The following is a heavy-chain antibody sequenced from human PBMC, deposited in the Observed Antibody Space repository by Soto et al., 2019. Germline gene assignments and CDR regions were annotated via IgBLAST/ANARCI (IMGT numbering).Heavy chain of an antibody. D-gene: IGHD6-13*01. V-gene: IGHV1-69*02. Sequence: QVELVQSGAEVKKPGSSVKVSCKASGGTFSSYTLSWVRQAPGQGLEWMGRITLTVDVTNYAQKFQGRVTINADRSATTAYMERSSLRSEDTAVYYCARHGTSNGGDYFEYCGQGTLVTVYS. CDR2: ITLTVDVT. J-gene: IGHJ4*02. CDR1: GGTFSSYT. CDR3: ARHGTSNGGDYFEY.